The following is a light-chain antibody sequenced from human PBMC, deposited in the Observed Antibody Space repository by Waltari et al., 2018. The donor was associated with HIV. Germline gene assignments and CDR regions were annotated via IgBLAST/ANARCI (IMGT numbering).Light chain of an antibody. V-gene: IGKV1-13*02. CDR1: QDICTA. CDR3: QHFGPFPPFT. Sequence: QLTQSPSSLSASVGATVTITCRASQDICTALAWYQQKPGKPPQLLISGASTVQPGVSSRFSAFGSGTDFTLTIASLHPDAVGSFYCQHFGPFPPFTFGPGTRVAIK. CDR2: GAS. J-gene: IGKJ3*01.